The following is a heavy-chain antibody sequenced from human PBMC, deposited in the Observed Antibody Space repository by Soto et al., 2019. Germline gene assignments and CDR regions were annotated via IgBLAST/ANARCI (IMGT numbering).Heavy chain of an antibody. D-gene: IGHD3-3*01. CDR2: ISGSGGST. J-gene: IGHJ4*02. CDR3: AKDYDFWSGLIDF. CDR1: GFTFSSYA. Sequence: EVQLLESGGGLVQPGGSLRLSCAASGFTFSSYAMSWVRQAPGKGLEWVSAISGSGGSTYYADSVKGRFTISRDNSKNTLYLQMNGLRAEDTAVYYCAKDYDFWSGLIDFWGQGTLVTVSS. V-gene: IGHV3-23*01.